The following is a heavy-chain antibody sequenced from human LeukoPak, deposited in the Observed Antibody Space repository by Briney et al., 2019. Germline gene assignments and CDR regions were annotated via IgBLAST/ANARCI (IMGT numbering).Heavy chain of an antibody. Sequence: SETLSLTCTVSGGSISSSSYYWGWIRQPPGKGLEWIGSIYYSGSTYYNPSLKSRVTISVDTSKNQFSLKLSSVTAADTAVYYCARAHVLEWLSKKHYYYYYMDVWGKGTTVTVSS. D-gene: IGHD3-3*01. J-gene: IGHJ6*03. V-gene: IGHV4-39*07. CDR1: GGSISSSSYY. CDR2: IYYSGST. CDR3: ARAHVLEWLSKKHYYYYYMDV.